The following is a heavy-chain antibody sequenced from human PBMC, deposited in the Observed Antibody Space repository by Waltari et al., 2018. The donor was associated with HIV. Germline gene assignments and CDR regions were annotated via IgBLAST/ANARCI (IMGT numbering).Heavy chain of an antibody. D-gene: IGHD2-2*01. V-gene: IGHV4-34*01. J-gene: IGHJ4*02. Sequence: QVQLQQWGAGLLKPSEPLSLTCAVYGGSFSGYYWSWIRQPPGKGLEWIGEINHSGSTNYNPSLKSRVTISVDTSKNQFSLKLSSVTAADTAVYYCARGDIVVVPAAPYFDYWGQGTLVTVSS. CDR2: INHSGST. CDR3: ARGDIVVVPAAPYFDY. CDR1: GGSFSGYY.